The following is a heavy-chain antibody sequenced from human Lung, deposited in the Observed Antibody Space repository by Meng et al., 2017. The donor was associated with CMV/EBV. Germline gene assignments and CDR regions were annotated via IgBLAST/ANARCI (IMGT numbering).Heavy chain of an antibody. V-gene: IGHV3-66*02. CDR3: ARDMYWDQSYHGMDV. J-gene: IGHJ6*02. Sequence: GGSLRLXCAASGLTVSNNYLTWVRQAPGKGLEWVSVFYSGGSTYYADSVKGRFTVSRDNSKNTLHLQMNSLRVEDTGIYYCARDMYWDQSYHGMDVWGRGTTVXVSS. CDR2: FYSGGST. CDR1: GLTVSNNY. D-gene: IGHD1-26*01.